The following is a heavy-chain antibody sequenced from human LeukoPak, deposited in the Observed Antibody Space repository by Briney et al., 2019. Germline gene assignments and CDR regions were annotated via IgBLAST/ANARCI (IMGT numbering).Heavy chain of an antibody. CDR2: ISYDGSNK. J-gene: IGHJ3*02. V-gene: IGHV3-30*18. D-gene: IGHD3-9*01. Sequence: GGSLRLSCAASGFTVSSSHMSWVRQAPGKGLEWVAVISYDGSNKYYADSVKGRFTISRDNSKNTLYLQMNSLRAEDTAVYYCAKSRRDWDAFDIWGQGTMVTVSS. CDR1: GFTVSSSH. CDR3: AKSRRDWDAFDI.